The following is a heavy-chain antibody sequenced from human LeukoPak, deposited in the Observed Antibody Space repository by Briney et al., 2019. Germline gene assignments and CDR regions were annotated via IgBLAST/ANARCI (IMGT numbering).Heavy chain of an antibody. CDR3: ARGRDFDWFRDYYYYYMDV. D-gene: IGHD3-9*01. CDR2: ISSNGGST. Sequence: GGSLRLSCAASGFTFSSYAMHWVRQAPGKGLESVSAISSNGGSTYYANSVKGRFTISRDNSKNTLYLQMGSLRAEDMAVYYCARGRDFDWFRDYYYYYMDVWGKGTTVTVSS. CDR1: GFTFSSYA. J-gene: IGHJ6*03. V-gene: IGHV3-64*01.